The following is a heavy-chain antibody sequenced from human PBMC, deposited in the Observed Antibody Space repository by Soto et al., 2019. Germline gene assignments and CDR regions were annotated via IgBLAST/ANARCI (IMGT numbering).Heavy chain of an antibody. CDR2: IIPILGIA. D-gene: IGHD4-17*01. CDR1: GGTFSSYT. CDR3: ARHTVTTYYFYY. Sequence: QVQLVQSGAEVKKPGSSVKVSCKASGGTFSSYTISWVRQAPGQGLEWMGRIIPILGIANYAQKFQGRVTITAVKSTRTAYMELSSLRSEDTAVYYCARHTVTTYYFYYWGQGPLVTVSS. J-gene: IGHJ4*02. V-gene: IGHV1-69*02.